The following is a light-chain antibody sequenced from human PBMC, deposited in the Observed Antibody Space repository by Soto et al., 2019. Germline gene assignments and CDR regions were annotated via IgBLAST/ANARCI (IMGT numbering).Light chain of an antibody. CDR3: CSYTRTSNHYF. J-gene: IGLJ1*01. CDR2: EVR. V-gene: IGLV2-14*01. CDR1: SSDVGGYDY. Sequence: QSALAQPASVSGSPGQWITISCTGTSSDVGGYDYVSWYQQRPGKAPKLMIYEVRYRPSGVSNRFSGSKSGNTASLTISGLQAEDEADYYCCSYTRTSNHYFFGSGTKLTVL.